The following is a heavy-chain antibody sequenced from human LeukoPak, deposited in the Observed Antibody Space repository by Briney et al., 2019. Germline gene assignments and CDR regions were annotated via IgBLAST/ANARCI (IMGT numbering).Heavy chain of an antibody. J-gene: IGHJ5*02. CDR1: GFTFSSYW. V-gene: IGHV3-74*03. CDR2: INSDGSSS. Sequence: PGGSLRLSCAASGFTFSSYWMHWVRQVPGKGLVWVSRINSDGSSSTYADSVKGRFTISRDNAKNTLYLQMNSLRAEDTAVYYCARGYDSGTGRPWLDPWGQGTLVTVSS. CDR3: ARGYDSGTGRPWLDP. D-gene: IGHD3-10*01.